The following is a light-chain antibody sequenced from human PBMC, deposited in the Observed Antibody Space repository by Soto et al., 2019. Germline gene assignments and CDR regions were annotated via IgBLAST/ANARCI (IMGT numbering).Light chain of an antibody. V-gene: IGLV2-14*01. J-gene: IGLJ1*01. Sequence: QSALTQPASVSGSPGQSITISCTGTSSDVGGYNYVSWYQQHPGKAPKLMIYDVSNRPSGVSNRFSGSKSGNTASLTISGLQAEDEADYYCSSYTSSGTPYVFGTGTKLTGL. CDR3: SSYTSSGTPYV. CDR2: DVS. CDR1: SSDVGGYNY.